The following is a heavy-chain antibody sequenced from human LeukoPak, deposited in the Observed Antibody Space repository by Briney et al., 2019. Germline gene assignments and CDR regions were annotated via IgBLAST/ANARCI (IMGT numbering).Heavy chain of an antibody. V-gene: IGHV1-46*01. Sequence: GASVKVSCKASGYTFTSYYMHWVRQAPGQGLEWMGIINPSGGSTSYAQKFQGRVTMTRDTSTSTVYMELSSLRSEDTAVYYCGAAAAGTAYFDYWGQGTLVTVSS. CDR3: GAAAAGTAYFDY. CDR1: GYTFTSYY. D-gene: IGHD6-13*01. CDR2: INPSGGST. J-gene: IGHJ4*02.